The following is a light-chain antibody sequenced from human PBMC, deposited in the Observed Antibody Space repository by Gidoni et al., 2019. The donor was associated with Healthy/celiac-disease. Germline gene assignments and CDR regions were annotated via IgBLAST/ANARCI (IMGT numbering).Light chain of an antibody. V-gene: IGKV3-15*01. CDR2: GPS. J-gene: IGKJ1*01. CDR3: QRYNNWPRT. CDR1: QSVSSN. Sequence: IVMPQSPATLSVSPAERATLPCRASQSVSSNLPWYQQKPGQAPRLLIYGPSTRASGSPARFSGSGSGTEFTLTISSLRSEDFAVYYCQRYNNWPRTFGQGTKVEIK.